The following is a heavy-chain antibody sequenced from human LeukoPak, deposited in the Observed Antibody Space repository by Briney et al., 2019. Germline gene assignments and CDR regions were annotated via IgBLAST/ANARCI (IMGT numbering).Heavy chain of an antibody. CDR2: ISSSGSTI. V-gene: IGHV3-11*04. Sequence: GGSLILSCAASGFTFSDYYMSWIRQAPGKGLEWGSYISSSGSTIYYADSVKGRFTISRDNAKNSLYLQMNSLRAEDTAVYYCARAPFEYCGGDCYSDMDVWGKGTTVTVSS. CDR3: ARAPFEYCGGDCYSDMDV. J-gene: IGHJ6*03. D-gene: IGHD2-21*01. CDR1: GFTFSDYY.